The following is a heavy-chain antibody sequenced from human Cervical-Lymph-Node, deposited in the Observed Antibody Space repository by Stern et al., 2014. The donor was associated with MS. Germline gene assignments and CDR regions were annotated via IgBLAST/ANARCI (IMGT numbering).Heavy chain of an antibody. J-gene: IGHJ4*02. V-gene: IGHV1-3*01. Sequence: QVQLVQSGAEVKKPGASVKVSCKASGYTFTTYIIHWVRQAPGQRLEWMGWINSGNGDTKYSQWFQGRVTITRDTFASTAYMELSSLSSEDTAVYYCARDYGSGYRYLDYWGQGTLVTVSS. CDR1: GYTFTTYI. CDR3: ARDYGSGYRYLDY. D-gene: IGHD5-12*01. CDR2: INSGNGDT.